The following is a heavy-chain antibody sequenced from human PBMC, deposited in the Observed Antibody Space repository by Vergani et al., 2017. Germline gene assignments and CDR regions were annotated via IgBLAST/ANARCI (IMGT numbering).Heavy chain of an antibody. D-gene: IGHD3-9*01. CDR2: ISGTGDRK. J-gene: IGHJ6*02. Sequence: EVQLLESGGGLVQPGGSLRLSCAGSGFTLSNYAMSWVRQGPGKGLEWVSGISGTGDRKNYVDSVKGRFIISRDNSKNTLYLQMNSLRGEDTAVYYCAKMTGSYYSHGMDGWGEGATVTVSS. CDR3: AKMTGSYYSHGMDG. V-gene: IGHV3-23*01. CDR1: GFTLSNYA.